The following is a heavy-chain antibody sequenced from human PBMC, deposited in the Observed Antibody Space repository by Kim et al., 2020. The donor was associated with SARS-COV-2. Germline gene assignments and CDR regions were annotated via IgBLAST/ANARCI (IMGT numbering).Heavy chain of an antibody. CDR3: ARGGGSWSSQIDY. D-gene: IGHD1-26*01. J-gene: IGHJ4*02. Sequence: GGSLRLSCAASGFTFSDYYMSWIRQAPGKGLEWVSYISSSSSYTNYADSVKGRFTISRDNAENSLYLQMNSLRAEDTAVYYCARGGGSWSSQIDYWGQGTLVTVSS. CDR1: GFTFSDYY. CDR2: ISSSSSYT. V-gene: IGHV3-11*05.